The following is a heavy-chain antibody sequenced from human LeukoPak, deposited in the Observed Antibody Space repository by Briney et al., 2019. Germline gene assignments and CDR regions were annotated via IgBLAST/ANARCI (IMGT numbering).Heavy chain of an antibody. J-gene: IGHJ3*02. D-gene: IGHD6-13*01. CDR3: ARGDSRKNAFDI. CDR2: IYYSGST. Sequence: PSETLSLTCTVSGGSISSSSYYWGWIRQPPGKGLEWIGSIYYSGSTYYNPSLKSRVTISVDTSKNQFSLKLSSVTAADTAVYYCARGDSRKNAFDIWGQGTMVTVSS. CDR1: GGSISSSSYY. V-gene: IGHV4-39*07.